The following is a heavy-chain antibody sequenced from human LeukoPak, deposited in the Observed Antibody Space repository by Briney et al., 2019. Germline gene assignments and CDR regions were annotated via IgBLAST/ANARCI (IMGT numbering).Heavy chain of an antibody. CDR1: GGSFSGYY. J-gene: IGHJ3*02. CDR3: ARHSRVVDAFDI. D-gene: IGHD3-3*01. Sequence: SETLSLTCAVYGGSFSGYYWSWIRQPPGKGLEWIGEINHSGSTNYNPSLKSRVTISVDTSKNQFSLKLSSVTAADTAVYYCARHSRVVDAFDIWGQGTMVTVSS. CDR2: INHSGST. V-gene: IGHV4-34*01.